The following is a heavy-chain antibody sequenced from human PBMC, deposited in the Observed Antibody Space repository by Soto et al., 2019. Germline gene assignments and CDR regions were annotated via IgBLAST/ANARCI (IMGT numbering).Heavy chain of an antibody. V-gene: IGHV1-18*01. CDR3: ARDRNTALPGY. J-gene: IGHJ4*02. D-gene: IGHD5-18*01. CDR1: GYTFTSYG. Sequence: QVQLVQSGAEVKKPGASVKVSCKASGYTFTSYGINWVRQAPGQGLEWMGWINPYNGNTNYIQKFQGRVTMTRDTSTSTSDMELRSLRSDDTAVYYCARDRNTALPGYWGQGTLVTVSS. CDR2: INPYNGNT.